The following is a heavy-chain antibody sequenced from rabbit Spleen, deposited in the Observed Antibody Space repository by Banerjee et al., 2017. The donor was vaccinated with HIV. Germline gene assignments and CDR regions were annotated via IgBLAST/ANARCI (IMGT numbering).Heavy chain of an antibody. CDR2: IEPIFGNT. J-gene: IGHJ4*01. V-gene: IGHV1S7*01. D-gene: IGHD2-1*01. CDR1: GFSFSNKA. CDR3: VRDQAGDADYGPYYLNL. Sequence: ESGGGLVKPEGSLKLSCTASGFSFSNKAVMCWVRQAPGKGLEWIGYIEPIFGNTYYANWVNGRFTISSHNAQNTLYLQLSSLTAADTATYFCVRDQAGDADYGPYYLNLWGPGTLVTVS.